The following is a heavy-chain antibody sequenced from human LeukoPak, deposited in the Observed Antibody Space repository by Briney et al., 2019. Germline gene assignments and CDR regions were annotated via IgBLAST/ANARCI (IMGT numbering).Heavy chain of an antibody. Sequence: PSETLSLTCTVSGGSISNYYWSWIRQPPGKGLEWIGYIYYSGSTNYNPSLKSRVTISVDTSKNQFSLKLSSVTAADTAVYYCERDPRIAAAGRLYYYYGMDAWGQGTTVTVSS. J-gene: IGHJ6*02. CDR1: GGSISNYY. CDR3: ERDPRIAAAGRLYYYYGMDA. D-gene: IGHD6-13*01. V-gene: IGHV4-59*01. CDR2: IYYSGST.